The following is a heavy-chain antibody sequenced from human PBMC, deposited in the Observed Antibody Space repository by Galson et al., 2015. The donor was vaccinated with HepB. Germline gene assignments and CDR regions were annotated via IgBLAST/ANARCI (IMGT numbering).Heavy chain of an antibody. CDR1: GDSVSGNSAA. CDR3: AREGDYYGSGSDDAFDI. D-gene: IGHD3-10*01. Sequence: CAISGDSVSGNSAAWSWIRQSPSRGLEWLGRTYYRSKWYNDYAVSVKSRITINPDTSKNQFSLQLNSVTPEDTAVYYCAREGDYYGSGSDDAFDIWGQGTMVTVSS. J-gene: IGHJ3*02. CDR2: TYYRSKWYN. V-gene: IGHV6-1*01.